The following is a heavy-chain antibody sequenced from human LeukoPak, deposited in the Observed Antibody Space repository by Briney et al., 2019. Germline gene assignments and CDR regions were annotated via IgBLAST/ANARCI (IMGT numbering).Heavy chain of an antibody. D-gene: IGHD6-13*01. J-gene: IGHJ3*02. CDR3: ARGGSSSWYNAFDI. Sequence: ASVTVSCKASGYTFTGYYMHWVRQAPGQGLEWMGWINPNSGGTNYAQKFQGRVTMTRDTSISTAYMELSRLRSDDTAVYYCARGGSSSWYNAFDIWGQGTMVTVSS. CDR1: GYTFTGYY. V-gene: IGHV1-2*02. CDR2: INPNSGGT.